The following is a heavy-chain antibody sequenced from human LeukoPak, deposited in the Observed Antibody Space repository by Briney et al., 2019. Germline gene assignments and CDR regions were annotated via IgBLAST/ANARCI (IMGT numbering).Heavy chain of an antibody. J-gene: IGHJ4*02. CDR3: ARARGIKYSSSWDGGPLDY. Sequence: GASVKVSCKASGYTFTGYYMHWVRQAPGQGLEWMGWINPNSGGTNYAQKFQGRVTMTRDTSISTAYMELSRLRSDDTAVYYCARARGIKYSSSWDGGPLDYWGPGTLVTVSS. CDR2: INPNSGGT. D-gene: IGHD6-13*01. V-gene: IGHV1-2*02. CDR1: GYTFTGYY.